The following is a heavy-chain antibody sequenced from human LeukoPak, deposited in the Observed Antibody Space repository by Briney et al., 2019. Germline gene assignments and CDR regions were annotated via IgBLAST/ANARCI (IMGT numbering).Heavy chain of an antibody. CDR2: ISAYNGNT. CDR3: ARSGGNFWSGYLDV. J-gene: IGHJ6*04. D-gene: IGHD3-3*01. CDR1: GYTFTSYG. V-gene: IGHV1-18*01. Sequence: ASVKVSCKASGYTFTSYGISWVRQAPGQGLEWMGWISAYNGNTNYAQKLQGRVTMTTDTSTSTAYTELRSLRSDDTAVYYCARSGGNFWSGYLDVWGKGTTVTVSS.